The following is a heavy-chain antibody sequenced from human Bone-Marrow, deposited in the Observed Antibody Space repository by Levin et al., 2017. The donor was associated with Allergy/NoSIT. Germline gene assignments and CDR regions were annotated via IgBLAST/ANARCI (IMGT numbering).Heavy chain of an antibody. V-gene: IGHV3-23*01. Sequence: GESLKISCAASGFTFSSYAMSWVRQAPGKGLEWVSAISGSGGSTYYADSVKGRFTISRDNSKNTLYLQMNSLRAEDTAVYYCAKTLDIEYSGYDSGDYDAFDIWGQGTMVTVSS. J-gene: IGHJ3*02. CDR2: ISGSGGST. CDR1: GFTFSSYA. CDR3: AKTLDIEYSGYDSGDYDAFDI. D-gene: IGHD5-12*01.